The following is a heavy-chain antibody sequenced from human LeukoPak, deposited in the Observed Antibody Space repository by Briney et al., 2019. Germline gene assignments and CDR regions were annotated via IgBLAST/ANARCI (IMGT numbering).Heavy chain of an antibody. J-gene: IGHJ5*02. CDR3: DLGAYYGSGRRPPFNWFDP. CDR1: GYTFTSYG. Sequence: ASVTLSCTXSGYTFTSYGISWVRHAPGPGHEQMVWISADSGNTDYSQKLQGRVTITTDTAKSTAYMELRSLRSDGTAVYYCDLGAYYGSGRRPPFNWFDPCGQGTLVTVSS. V-gene: IGHV1-18*01. D-gene: IGHD3-10*01. CDR2: ISADSGNT.